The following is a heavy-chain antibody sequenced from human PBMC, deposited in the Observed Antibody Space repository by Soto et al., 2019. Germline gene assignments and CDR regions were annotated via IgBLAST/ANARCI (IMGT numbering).Heavy chain of an antibody. CDR2: ITPFNGNT. CDR1: GYTFTYRY. D-gene: IGHD3-10*01. V-gene: IGHV1-45*02. CDR3: ARDTSRYYYGGEGAFDI. J-gene: IGHJ3*02. Sequence: SVKVSCKASGYTFTYRYLHWVQQAPGQALEWMGWITPFNGNTNYAQKFQDRVTITRDRSMSTAYMELSSLRSEDTAMYYCARDTSRYYYGGEGAFDIWGQGTTVPV.